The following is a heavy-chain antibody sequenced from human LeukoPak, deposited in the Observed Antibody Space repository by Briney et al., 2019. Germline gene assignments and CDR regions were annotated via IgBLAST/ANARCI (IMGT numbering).Heavy chain of an antibody. V-gene: IGHV4-39*07. Sequence: SETLSLTCTVSGGSISSSSYYWGWIRQPPGKGLEWIGSIYYSGSTYYNPSLKSRVTISVDTSKNQFSLKLSSVTAADTAVYYRARGQLADWFDPWGQGTLVTVSS. CDR2: IYYSGST. D-gene: IGHD6-6*01. J-gene: IGHJ5*02. CDR1: GGSISSSSYY. CDR3: ARGQLADWFDP.